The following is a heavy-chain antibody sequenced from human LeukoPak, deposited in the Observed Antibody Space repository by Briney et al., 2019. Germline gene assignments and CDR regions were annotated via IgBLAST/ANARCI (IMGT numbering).Heavy chain of an antibody. CDR3: AKDRSKALYYYGMDV. CDR1: GFTFSSYG. J-gene: IGHJ6*02. CDR2: ISYDGSNK. V-gene: IGHV3-30*18. Sequence: GGSLRLSCAASGFTFSSYGMHWVRQAPGKGLEWVAVISYDGSNKYYADSVKGRFTISRGNSKNTLYLQMNSLRAEDTAVYYCAKDRSKALYYYGMDVWGQGTTVTVSS.